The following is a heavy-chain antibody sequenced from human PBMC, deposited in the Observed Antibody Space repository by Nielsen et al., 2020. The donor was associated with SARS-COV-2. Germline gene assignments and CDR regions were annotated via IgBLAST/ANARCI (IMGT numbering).Heavy chain of an antibody. CDR2: INAGNGNT. Sequence: ASVKVSCKASGYTFTSYAMHWVRQAPGQGLEWMGWINAGNGNTKYSQKFQGRVTITRDTSASTAYMELSSLRSEDTAVYYCARGDDTAMVQDAFDIWGQGTMVTVSS. V-gene: IGHV1-3*01. J-gene: IGHJ3*02. CDR3: ARGDDTAMVQDAFDI. CDR1: GYTFTSYA. D-gene: IGHD5-18*01.